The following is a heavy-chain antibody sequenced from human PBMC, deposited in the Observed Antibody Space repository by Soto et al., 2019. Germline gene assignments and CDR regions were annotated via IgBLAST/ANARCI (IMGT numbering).Heavy chain of an antibody. CDR1: GGSFSGYY. V-gene: IGHV4-34*01. CDR2: INHSGST. J-gene: IGHJ6*03. CDR3: ARDISGYYPVYYYYYYMDV. D-gene: IGHD5-12*01. Sequence: QVQLQQWGAGLLKPSETLSLTCAVYGGSFSGYYWSWIRQPPGKGLEWIGEINHSGSTNYNPSLKSRVTISVDTSKNQFSLKLSSVTAADTAVYYCARDISGYYPVYYYYYYMDVWGKGTTVTVSS.